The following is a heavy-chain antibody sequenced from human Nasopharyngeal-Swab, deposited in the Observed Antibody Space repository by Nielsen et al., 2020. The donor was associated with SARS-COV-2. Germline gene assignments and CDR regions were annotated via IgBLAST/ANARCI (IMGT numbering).Heavy chain of an antibody. V-gene: IGHV3-21*01. CDR3: VRGTIVGAAGYDY. CDR1: GFTFSSYS. Sequence: GASLKISCAASGFTFSSYSMNWVRQAPGKGLEWISSIHWDSSYIYHADSVKGRFTISRDNAKNSLYLQMTGLRAEDTAVYYCVRGTIVGAAGYDYWGQGTLLTVSS. CDR2: IHWDSSYI. J-gene: IGHJ4*02. D-gene: IGHD1-26*01.